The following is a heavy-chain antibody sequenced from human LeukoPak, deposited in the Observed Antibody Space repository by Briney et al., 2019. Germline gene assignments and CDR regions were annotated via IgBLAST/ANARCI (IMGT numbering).Heavy chain of an antibody. CDR1: GGTFSSYA. V-gene: IGHV1-69*13. D-gene: IGHD2-15*01. CDR2: IIPIFGTA. Sequence: SVKVSCKASGGTFSSYAISWVRQPPGQGLEWMGGIIPIFGTANYAQKFQGRVTITADESTSTAYMELSSLRSEDTAVYYCARDVCSGGSCYAWGFDPWGQGTLVTVSS. CDR3: ARDVCSGGSCYAWGFDP. J-gene: IGHJ5*02.